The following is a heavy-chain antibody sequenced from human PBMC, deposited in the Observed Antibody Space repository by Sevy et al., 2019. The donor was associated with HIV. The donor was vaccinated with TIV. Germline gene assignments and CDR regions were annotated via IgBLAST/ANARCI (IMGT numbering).Heavy chain of an antibody. Sequence: GGSLRLSCAASGFSFRSYGMHWVRQAPGKGLEWVAFIRFDGSNKHYADSVKGRFTISRDYSTNTLNLQMNSLRTEDTAVYYWAMGQGKSGSWYPPDHWGQGTLVTVSS. CDR3: AMGQGKSGSWYPPDH. D-gene: IGHD6-13*01. CDR2: IRFDGSNK. J-gene: IGHJ4*02. V-gene: IGHV3-30*02. CDR1: GFSFRSYG.